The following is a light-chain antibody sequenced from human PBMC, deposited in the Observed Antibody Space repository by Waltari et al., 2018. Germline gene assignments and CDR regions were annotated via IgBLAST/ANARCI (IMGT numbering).Light chain of an antibody. CDR1: QDIASA. V-gene: IGKV1D-13*01. CDR3: QQFINYPLT. CDR2: DAS. Sequence: AIQLTQSPSSLSASVGHRITITCRASQDIASALAWYVQKPGKAPHHRIYDASTLESGVPSRFSGSGSGTDFTLSISGLQPEDFATYYCQQFINYPLTFGPGTTVDIK. J-gene: IGKJ3*01.